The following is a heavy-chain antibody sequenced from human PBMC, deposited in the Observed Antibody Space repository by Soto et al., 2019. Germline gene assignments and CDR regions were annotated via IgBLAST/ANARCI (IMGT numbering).Heavy chain of an antibody. D-gene: IGHD2-2*01. CDR1: GGSISSGGYY. CDR2: IYYSGST. J-gene: IGHJ6*02. V-gene: IGHV4-31*03. CDR3: ARAVPAAYYYYGMDV. Sequence: QVQLQESGPGLVKPSQTLSLTCTVSGGSISSGGYYWSWIRQHPGKGLEWIGYIYYSGSTSYNPSLKSRVTISVDTSKNQFSLKLSSVTAADTAVYYCARAVPAAYYYYGMDVWGQGTTVTVSS.